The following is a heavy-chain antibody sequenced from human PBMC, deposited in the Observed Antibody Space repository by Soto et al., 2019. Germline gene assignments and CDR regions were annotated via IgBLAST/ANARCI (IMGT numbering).Heavy chain of an antibody. CDR2: IIPIFGTA. V-gene: IGHV1-69*06. CDR1: GGTFSSYA. CDR3: ASGRGKYYYDSSGYFHEAFDS. J-gene: IGHJ3*02. Sequence: SVNVSCKASGGTFSSYAISWVRQAPGQGLEWMGGIIPIFGTANYAQKFQGRVTITADKSTSTAYMELSSLRSEDTAVYYCASGRGKYYYDSSGYFHEAFDSWG. D-gene: IGHD3-22*01.